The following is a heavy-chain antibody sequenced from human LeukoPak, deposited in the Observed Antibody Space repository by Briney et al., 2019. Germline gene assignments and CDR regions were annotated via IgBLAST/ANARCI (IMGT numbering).Heavy chain of an antibody. CDR3: ARGGGYPRGADY. CDR2: IYTSGST. CDR1: GNSISSGDNY. D-gene: IGHD3-10*01. Sequence: PSETLSLTCTVSGNSISSGDNYWSWIRQPAGKGLEWIGRIYTSGSTNYHPSLKSRVTISVDTSKNQCSLKLSSVTAADTAVYYCARGGGYPRGADYWGQGTLVTVSS. V-gene: IGHV4-61*02. J-gene: IGHJ4*02.